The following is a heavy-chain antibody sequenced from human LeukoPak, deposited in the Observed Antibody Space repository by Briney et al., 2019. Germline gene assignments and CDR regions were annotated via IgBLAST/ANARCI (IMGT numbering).Heavy chain of an antibody. V-gene: IGHV1-69*01. Sequence: ASVKVSCKASGGTFSSYAISWLRQAPGQGLEWMGGIIPIFGTANYAQKFQGRVTITADESTSTAYMELSSLRSGDTAVYYCARVLCSGGSCYSFDPWGQGTLVTVSS. D-gene: IGHD2-15*01. CDR1: GGTFSSYA. J-gene: IGHJ5*02. CDR2: IIPIFGTA. CDR3: ARVLCSGGSCYSFDP.